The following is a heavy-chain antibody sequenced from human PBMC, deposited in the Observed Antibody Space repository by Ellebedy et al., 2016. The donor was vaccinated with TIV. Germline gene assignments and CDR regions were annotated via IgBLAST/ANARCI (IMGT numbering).Heavy chain of an antibody. J-gene: IGHJ3*02. CDR1: GYTFTIYY. CDR3: ARKYYYGSNEAHDAFDI. V-gene: IGHV1-46*01. Sequence: ASVKVSCKASGYTFTIYYMHWVRQAPGQGLEWMGIIHPSGGSTSYAQKFQGRVTMTRDTSTSTVYMELSSLRFEDTAVYYCARKYYYGSNEAHDAFDIWGQGTMVTVSS. D-gene: IGHD3-10*01. CDR2: IHPSGGST.